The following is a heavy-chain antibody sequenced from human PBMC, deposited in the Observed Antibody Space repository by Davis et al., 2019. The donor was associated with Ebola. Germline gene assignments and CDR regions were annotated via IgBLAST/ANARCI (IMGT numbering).Heavy chain of an antibody. CDR1: GFTFSSYG. J-gene: IGHJ4*02. CDR3: AGGPLIGY. V-gene: IGHV3-30*03. CDR2: ISYDGSNK. Sequence: GGSLRLSCSASGFTFSSYGMHWVRQAPGKGLEWVAVISYDGSNKYYADSVKGRFTISRDNSKNTLYLQMNSLRAEDTAVYYCAGGPLIGYWGQGTLVTVSS.